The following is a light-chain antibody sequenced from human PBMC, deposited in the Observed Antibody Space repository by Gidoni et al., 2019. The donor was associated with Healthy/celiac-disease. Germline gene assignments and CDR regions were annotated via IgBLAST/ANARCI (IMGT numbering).Light chain of an antibody. V-gene: IGLV2-14*03. CDR2: VVS. CDR3: SSYTSSITLV. J-gene: IGLJ2*01. CDR1: SSDVRGYNY. Sequence: QSALTQPASVSGSPGPSITISCTGTSSDVRGYNYVSWYQLHPGKAPKLMIYVVSNRPSGVANPFSGSKSGNTASLPISGLQAEDEADYYCSSYTSSITLVFGGGTKLTVL.